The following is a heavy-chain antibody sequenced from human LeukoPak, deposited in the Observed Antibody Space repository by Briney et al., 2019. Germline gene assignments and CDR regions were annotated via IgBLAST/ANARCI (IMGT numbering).Heavy chain of an antibody. Sequence: GGSLRLSCVASGFTFSSHAMSWVRQAPGKGLEWVANIKQDGSEKYYVDSVKGRFTISRDNAKNSLYLQMNSLRAEDTAVYYCASKGVTNLYYYYGMDVWGQGTTVTVSS. J-gene: IGHJ6*02. D-gene: IGHD4-11*01. CDR2: IKQDGSEK. CDR1: GFTFSSHA. CDR3: ASKGVTNLYYYYGMDV. V-gene: IGHV3-7*01.